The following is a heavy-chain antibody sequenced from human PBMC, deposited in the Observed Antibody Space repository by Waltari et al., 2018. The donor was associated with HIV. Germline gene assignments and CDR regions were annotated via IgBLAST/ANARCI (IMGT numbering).Heavy chain of an antibody. CDR1: GFTVSSHH. V-gene: IGHV3-66*01. Sequence: AQLVESGGGLVRPGGSLRLSCAASGFTVSSHHMGWVRQTPGKGLEYVSVMYSGGTTHYADSVNGRFTISRDSSKSALYLQMNTLRAEDTALYYCARVDRAGTTSGWDVFDIWGQGTMVTVSS. CDR3: ARVDRAGTTSGWDVFDI. J-gene: IGHJ3*02. D-gene: IGHD1-1*01. CDR2: MYSGGTT.